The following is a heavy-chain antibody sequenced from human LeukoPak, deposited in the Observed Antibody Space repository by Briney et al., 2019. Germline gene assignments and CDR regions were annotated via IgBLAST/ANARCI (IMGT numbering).Heavy chain of an antibody. CDR3: ASLPPELPGGYYYYMDV. CDR1: GGSFSDYY. V-gene: IGHV4-34*01. J-gene: IGHJ6*03. D-gene: IGHD1-26*01. Sequence: SETLSLTCAVYGGSFSDYYWSWIRQPPGKGLEWIGEINHSGSTNYNPSLKSRVTISVDTSKNQFSLKLSSVTAADTAVYYCASLPPELPGGYYYYMDVWGKGTTVTVSS. CDR2: INHSGST.